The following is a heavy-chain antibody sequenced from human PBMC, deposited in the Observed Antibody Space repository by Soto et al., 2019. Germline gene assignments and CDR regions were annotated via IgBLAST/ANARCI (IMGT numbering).Heavy chain of an antibody. Sequence: GCRGGTCVALGCSLSSYAMSWVRQAPGKVLEWVSAISGSGGSTYYADSVKGRFTISRDNSKNTLYLQMNSLRAEDTAVYYCAKDLYCSGGTCYWAFDYWGQGTLVTVPQ. CDR3: AKDLYCSGGTCYWAFDY. D-gene: IGHD2-15*01. CDR2: ISGSGGST. CDR1: GCSLSSYA. J-gene: IGHJ4*02. V-gene: IGHV3-23*01.